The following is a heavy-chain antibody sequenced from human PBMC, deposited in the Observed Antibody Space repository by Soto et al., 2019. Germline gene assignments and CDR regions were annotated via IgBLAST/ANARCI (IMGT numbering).Heavy chain of an antibody. J-gene: IGHJ4*02. D-gene: IGHD3-22*01. CDR1: DYTFSSYG. V-gene: IGHV1-18*01. CDR2: ISAYNDNT. CDR3: ARDEGPYYYDSTGYIDY. Sequence: ASVKVSCKASDYTFSSYGINWVRQAPGQGLEWMGWISAYNDNTNFAQKLQGRVTMTTDTSTNTAYMELRSLRSDDSAVYYCARDEGPYYYDSTGYIDYWGQGTLVTVSS.